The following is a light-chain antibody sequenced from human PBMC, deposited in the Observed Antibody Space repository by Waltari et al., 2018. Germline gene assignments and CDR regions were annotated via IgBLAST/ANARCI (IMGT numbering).Light chain of an antibody. CDR3: QYYGSSRLIT. CDR1: QSVRRTK. Sequence: EIVLTQSPGTLSLSPGERAPLSCRTSQSVRRTKLAWYQQRPGQAPRLLIYDASTRATGIPDRFSGSGSGTDFTLTINRLEPEDFALYYCQYYGSSRLITFGGGTKVDIK. J-gene: IGKJ4*01. V-gene: IGKV3-20*01. CDR2: DAS.